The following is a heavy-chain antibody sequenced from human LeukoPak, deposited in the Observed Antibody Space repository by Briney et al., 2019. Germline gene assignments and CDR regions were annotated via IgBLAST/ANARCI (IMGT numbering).Heavy chain of an antibody. Sequence: TGGSLRLSCAASGFTSSSYWMSWVRQAPGKGLEWVANIKQDGSEKYYVDSVKGRFTISRDNAKNSLYLQMNSLRAEDTAVYYCARDHMTSFAFDIWGQGTMVTVSS. CDR2: IKQDGSEK. CDR1: GFTSSSYW. V-gene: IGHV3-7*01. J-gene: IGHJ3*02. CDR3: ARDHMTSFAFDI.